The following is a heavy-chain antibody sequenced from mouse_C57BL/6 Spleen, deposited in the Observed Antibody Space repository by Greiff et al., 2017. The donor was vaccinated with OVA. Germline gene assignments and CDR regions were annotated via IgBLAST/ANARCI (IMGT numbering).Heavy chain of an antibody. Sequence: QVQLQQSGPGLVQPSQSLSITCTVSGFSLTSYGVHWVRQSPGKGLEWLGVIWRGGSTDYNAAFMSRLSITKDNSKSQVFFKMNSLQADDTAIYYCAKNVRGVDYAMDYWGQGTSVTVSS. V-gene: IGHV2-5*01. CDR2: IWRGGST. CDR3: AKNVRGVDYAMDY. CDR1: GFSLTSYG. J-gene: IGHJ4*01.